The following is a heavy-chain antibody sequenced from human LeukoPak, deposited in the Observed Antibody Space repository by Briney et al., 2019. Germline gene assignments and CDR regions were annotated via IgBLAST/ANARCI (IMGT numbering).Heavy chain of an antibody. Sequence: GGSLRLSCAASGFTFSSCAMTWVRQAPGKGLEWVASITCDGTRTYYTDSVKGRFTISRDNSKNTLYLQMNSLRADETAIYYCASRPRADMGPLDYWGQGTLVTVST. J-gene: IGHJ4*02. CDR1: GFTFSSCA. CDR3: ASRPRADMGPLDY. D-gene: IGHD1-14*01. CDR2: ITCDGTRT. V-gene: IGHV3-23*01.